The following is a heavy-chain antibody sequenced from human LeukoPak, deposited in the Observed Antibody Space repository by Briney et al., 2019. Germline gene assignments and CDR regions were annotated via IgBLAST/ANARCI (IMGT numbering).Heavy chain of an antibody. CDR2: ISYSGST. D-gene: IGHD6-6*01. CDR3: ARCEVEYSGSWDDYFYMDV. J-gene: IGHJ6*03. Sequence: SETLSLTCIVSGGSISSSSYYWGWIRQSPGRRLEWIGSISYSGSTYDNPSLKSRVTMSIDTSKNRFSLKVRSVTAADTAVYYCARCEVEYSGSWDDYFYMDVWGKGTTVTVSS. V-gene: IGHV4-39*01. CDR1: GGSISSSSYY.